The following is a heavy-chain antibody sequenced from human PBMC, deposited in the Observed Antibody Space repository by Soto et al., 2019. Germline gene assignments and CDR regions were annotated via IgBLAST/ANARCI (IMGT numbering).Heavy chain of an antibody. CDR1: GFTFSSYA. V-gene: IGHV3-30*04. CDR3: AKEVEALDM. J-gene: IGHJ3*02. Sequence: QVQLVESGGGVVRPGRSLRLSCAASGFTFSSYAMHWVRQAPGKGLEWVAVVSYDGRNKYYADSVKGRFSISRDNSKNTLYVQMNNLRGEDTAVYYCAKEVEALDMWGQGTMVTVSS. D-gene: IGHD2-15*01. CDR2: VSYDGRNK.